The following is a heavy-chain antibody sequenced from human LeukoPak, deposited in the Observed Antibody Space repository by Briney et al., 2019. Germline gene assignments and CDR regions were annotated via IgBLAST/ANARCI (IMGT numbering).Heavy chain of an antibody. CDR1: GFNFNIYH. V-gene: IGHV3-74*01. CDR3: ASGLYFDS. CDR2: INGDGATI. J-gene: IGHJ4*02. Sequence: GGSLGLSCVASGFNFNIYHMTWVRQAPGEGLEWVSIINGDGATINYADSVKGRFTISRDNAKNTLFLQMDSLRAEDTALYYCASGLYFDSWGQGTLVTVSS.